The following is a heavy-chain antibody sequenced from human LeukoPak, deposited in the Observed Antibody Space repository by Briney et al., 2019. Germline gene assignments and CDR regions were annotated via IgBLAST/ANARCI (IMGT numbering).Heavy chain of an antibody. D-gene: IGHD1-1*01. CDR1: GGSISSYY. Sequence: SETLSLTCTVSGGSISSYYWSWIRQPPGEGLEWIGYISNSGSTNYNPSLKSRVTISVDTSKNQLSLKLSSVTAVDTAVYHCVRLQPNTGEWAFDNWGQGTMVSVSS. J-gene: IGHJ3*02. CDR3: VRLQPNTGEWAFDN. V-gene: IGHV4-59*01. CDR2: ISNSGST.